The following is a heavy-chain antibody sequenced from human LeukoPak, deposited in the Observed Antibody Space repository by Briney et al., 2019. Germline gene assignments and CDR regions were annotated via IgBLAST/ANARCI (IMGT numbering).Heavy chain of an antibody. CDR3: ASSTVVTSYYYYGMDV. V-gene: IGHV4-59*01. CDR2: MYYTGST. Sequence: SETLSLTCTVSGGSISSYYWSWIRQPPGKGLEWIGYMYYTGSTSYNPFLKSRVTISVDTSKSQFSLKLSSVTAADTAVYYCASSTVVTSYYYYGMDVWGQGTTVTVSS. D-gene: IGHD4-23*01. CDR1: GGSISSYY. J-gene: IGHJ6*02.